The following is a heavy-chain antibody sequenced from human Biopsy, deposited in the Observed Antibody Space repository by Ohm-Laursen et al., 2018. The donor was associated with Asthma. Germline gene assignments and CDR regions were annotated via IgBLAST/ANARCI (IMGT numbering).Heavy chain of an antibody. CDR1: GGTFNTYV. CDR3: ARKAGSCISRTCYSLDF. J-gene: IGHJ4*02. Sequence: SSVKVSCKSLGGTFNTYVIGWVRQASGQGLEWMGGINSVFGTTTYPQKFQDRVAITADDSTSTVYMELSSLRSEDTAVYYCARKAGSCISRTCYSLDFWGQGTLVTVSS. D-gene: IGHD2-2*01. CDR2: INSVFGTT. V-gene: IGHV1-69*01.